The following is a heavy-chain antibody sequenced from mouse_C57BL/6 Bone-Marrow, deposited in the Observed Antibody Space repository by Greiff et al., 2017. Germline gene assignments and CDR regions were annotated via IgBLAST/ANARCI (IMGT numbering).Heavy chain of an antibody. D-gene: IGHD2-4*01. CDR2: IDPSYSYT. CDR3: ARSGDYDENYYAMDY. V-gene: IGHV1-69*01. CDR1: GYTFTSYW. J-gene: IGHJ4*01. Sequence: QVQLQQPGAELVMPGASVKLSCKASGYTFTSYWMHWVKQRPGQGLEWIGEIDPSYSYTNYNQKFKGKSTLTVDKSSSTAYMQLSSLTSEDSAVYYCARSGDYDENYYAMDYWGQGTSVTVSS.